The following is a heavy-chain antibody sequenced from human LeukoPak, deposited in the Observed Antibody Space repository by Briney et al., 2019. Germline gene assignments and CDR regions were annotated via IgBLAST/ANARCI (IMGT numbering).Heavy chain of an antibody. V-gene: IGHV3-23*01. Sequence: GGSLRLSCAASGIIFGSHGMAWVRKAPGKGLEWVSSIRPNGDRTFYADFVKGRFTISRDNSKNTVSLHMNSLRAEDSAIYRCARAYDKAYDYWGQGTLVTVSS. CDR1: GIIFGSHG. J-gene: IGHJ4*02. CDR2: IRPNGDRT. D-gene: IGHD2-21*01. CDR3: ARAYDKAYDY.